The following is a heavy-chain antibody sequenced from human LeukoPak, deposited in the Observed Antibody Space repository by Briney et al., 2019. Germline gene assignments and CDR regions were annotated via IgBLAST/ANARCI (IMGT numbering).Heavy chain of an antibody. Sequence: PSETLSLTCAVSGGSISSSNWWSWVRQPPGKGLEWIGDIYHRGSTYYNPSLKSRVSISVDTSKNQFSLKLSSVTAADTAVYYCARVGGFTMVRGAVNNWFDPWGQGTLVTVSS. D-gene: IGHD3-10*01. CDR2: IYHRGST. J-gene: IGHJ5*02. CDR1: GGSISSSNW. V-gene: IGHV4-4*02. CDR3: ARVGGFTMVRGAVNNWFDP.